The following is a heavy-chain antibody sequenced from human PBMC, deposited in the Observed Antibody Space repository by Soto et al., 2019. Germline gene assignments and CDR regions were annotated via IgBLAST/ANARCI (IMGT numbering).Heavy chain of an antibody. V-gene: IGHV3-21*01. D-gene: IGHD3-22*01. J-gene: IGHJ4*02. Sequence: GSLRLSCAASGFTFSSYSMNWVRQAPGKGLEWVSSISSSSSYIYYADSVKGRFTISRDNAKNSLYLQMNSLRAEDTAVYYCARDPRSGYYQTSFDYWGQGTLVTVSS. CDR1: GFTFSSYS. CDR3: ARDPRSGYYQTSFDY. CDR2: ISSSSSYI.